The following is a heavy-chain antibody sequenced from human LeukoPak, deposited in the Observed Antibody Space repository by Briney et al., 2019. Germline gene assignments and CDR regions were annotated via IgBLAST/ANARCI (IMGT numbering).Heavy chain of an antibody. CDR1: GFTFSSYS. D-gene: IGHD2-15*01. J-gene: IGHJ4*02. V-gene: IGHV3-21*01. CDR2: ISSSSSYI. Sequence: GGSLRLSCAASGFTFSSYSMNWVRQAPGKGLEWVSSISSSSSYIYCADSVKGRFTISRDNAKNSLYLQMNSLRAEDTAVYYCARAQSSSFDYWGQGTLVTVSS. CDR3: ARAQSSSFDY.